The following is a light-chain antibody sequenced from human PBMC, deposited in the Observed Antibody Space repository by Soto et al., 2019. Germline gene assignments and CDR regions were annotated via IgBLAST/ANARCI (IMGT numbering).Light chain of an antibody. V-gene: IGLV2-23*02. Sequence: QSALTQPASVSGSPGQWITISCTGTSSDVGSYNVVSWYQQHPGKAPKLMIYEDNKRPSGVSNRFSGSKSGNTASLTISGLQAEDEADYCCCSYVGSSTFGVFGGGTKLTVL. J-gene: IGLJ3*02. CDR2: EDN. CDR3: CSYVGSSTFGV. CDR1: SSDVGSYNV.